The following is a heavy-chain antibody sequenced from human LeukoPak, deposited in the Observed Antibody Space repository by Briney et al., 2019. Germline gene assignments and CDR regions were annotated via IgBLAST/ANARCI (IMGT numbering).Heavy chain of an antibody. CDR1: GGSVSSSGYY. D-gene: IGHD2-8*01. CDR2: IYYDGST. CDR3: ARPYGVLIDY. V-gene: IGHV4-39*01. J-gene: IGHJ4*02. Sequence: SETLSLTCTVSGGSVSSSGYYWGWIRQPPGKGLEWIGSIYYDGSTYYYQSLKSRVTMSVDTSKNQVSLKLSSVTAADTAIYYCARPYGVLIDYWGQGTLVTVSS.